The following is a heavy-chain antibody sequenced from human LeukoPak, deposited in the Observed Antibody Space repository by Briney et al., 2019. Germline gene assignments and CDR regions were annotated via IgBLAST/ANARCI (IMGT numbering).Heavy chain of an antibody. CDR3: ARSYYDSSGTLFDY. J-gene: IGHJ4*02. CDR1: GFTFSTYW. V-gene: IGHV3-74*01. Sequence: GGSLRLSCAASGFTFSTYWMHWVRQAAGKGLVWVSRINSDGSSTSYADSVKGRFTISRDNAKNTLYLQMNSLRAEDTAVYYCARSYYDSSGTLFDYWGQGTLVTVSS. D-gene: IGHD3-22*01. CDR2: INSDGSST.